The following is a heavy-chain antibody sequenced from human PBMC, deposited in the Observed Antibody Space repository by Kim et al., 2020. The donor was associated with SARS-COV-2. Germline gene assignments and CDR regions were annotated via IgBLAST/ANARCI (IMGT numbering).Heavy chain of an antibody. D-gene: IGHD2-15*01. Sequence: SVKGRFTISRDNAKNTLYLQMNSLRDEDTAVYYCARDVEYRCCRSCFSDYWGQGTLVTVSS. V-gene: IGHV3-48*02. CDR3: ARDVEYRCCRSCFSDY. J-gene: IGHJ4*02.